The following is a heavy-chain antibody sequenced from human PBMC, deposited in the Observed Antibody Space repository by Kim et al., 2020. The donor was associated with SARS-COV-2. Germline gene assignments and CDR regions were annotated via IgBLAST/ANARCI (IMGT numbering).Heavy chain of an antibody. CDR1: GGSFSGYY. J-gene: IGHJ3*02. V-gene: IGHV4-34*01. CDR3: ARARLFGWLRLHDAFDI. Sequence: SETLSLTCAVYGGSFSGYYWSWIRQPPGKGLEWIGEINHSGSTNYNPSLKSRVTISVDTSKNQFSLKLSSVTAADTAVYYCARARLFGWLRLHDAFDIWGQGTMVTVSS. CDR2: INHSGST. D-gene: IGHD5-12*01.